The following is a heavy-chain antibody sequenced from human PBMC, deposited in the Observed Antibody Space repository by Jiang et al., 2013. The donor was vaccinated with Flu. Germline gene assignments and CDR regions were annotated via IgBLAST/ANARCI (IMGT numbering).Heavy chain of an antibody. V-gene: IGHV1-3*01. Sequence: SGAEVKKPGASVKVSCKASGYTFTSYAMHWVRQAPGQRLEWMGWINAGNGNTKYSQKFQGRVTITRDTSASTAYMELSSLRSEDTAVYYCAREGSGHDSSGWYGGAVDYVGPGNPGSPSPQ. D-gene: IGHD6-19*01. J-gene: IGHJ4*02. CDR1: GYTFTSYA. CDR3: AREGSGHDSSGWYGGAVDY. CDR2: INAGNGNT.